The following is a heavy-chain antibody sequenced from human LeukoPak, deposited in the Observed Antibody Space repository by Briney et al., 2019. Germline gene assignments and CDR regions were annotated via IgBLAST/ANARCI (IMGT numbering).Heavy chain of an antibody. D-gene: IGHD3-22*01. CDR2: IYTSGST. CDR1: GGSISSYY. V-gene: IGHV4-4*07. Sequence: SETLSLTCTVSGGSISSYYWSWIRQPAGKGLEWIGRIYTSGSTNYNPSLKSRVTMSVDTSKNQFSLKLSSVTAADTAVYYCARGVVPGIRITMIVVVSLGWFNPWGQGTLVTVSS. CDR3: ARGVVPGIRITMIVVVSLGWFNP. J-gene: IGHJ5*02.